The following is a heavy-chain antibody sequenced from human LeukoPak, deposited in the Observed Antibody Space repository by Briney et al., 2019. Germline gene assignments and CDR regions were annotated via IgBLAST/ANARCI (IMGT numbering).Heavy chain of an antibody. CDR3: ARGSYTSGWGIDY. CDR2: MKQDGSEE. Sequence: GGSLRLSCAASGFTFSSYWMTWVRQAPGKGLEWVANMKQDGSEEYYVDSVKGRFTISRDNAKNSLYLQMNSLRAGDTAVYFCARGSYTSGWGIDYWGQGTLVTVSS. J-gene: IGHJ4*02. V-gene: IGHV3-7*02. CDR1: GFTFSSYW. D-gene: IGHD6-25*01.